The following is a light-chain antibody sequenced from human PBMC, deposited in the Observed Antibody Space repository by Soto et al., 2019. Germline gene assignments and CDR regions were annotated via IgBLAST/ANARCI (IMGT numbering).Light chain of an antibody. Sequence: QSVLTQPPSASGTPGQRVTISCSGSNSNIGRNTVNWYQQLPGTAPKVLIYSDNERPSGALDRFSGSNSGTSASLATSGLQPGNEADYYCAALDDSLQGVVFGGGTKLTVL. CDR3: AALDDSLQGVV. V-gene: IGLV1-44*01. CDR1: NSNIGRNT. CDR2: SDN. J-gene: IGLJ2*01.